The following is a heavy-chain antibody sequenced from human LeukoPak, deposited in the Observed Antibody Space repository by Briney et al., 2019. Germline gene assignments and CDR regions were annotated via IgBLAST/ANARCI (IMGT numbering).Heavy chain of an antibody. D-gene: IGHD3-22*01. CDR3: AKVSLYDSSGYEDY. Sequence: GGSLRLSCAASGFTLSSYAMSWVRQAPRKGLEWVSAISGSGGSTYCADSVKGRFTISRDNSKNTLYLQMNSLRAEDTAVYYCAKVSLYDSSGYEDYWGQGTLVTVSS. CDR2: ISGSGGST. CDR1: GFTLSSYA. V-gene: IGHV3-23*01. J-gene: IGHJ4*02.